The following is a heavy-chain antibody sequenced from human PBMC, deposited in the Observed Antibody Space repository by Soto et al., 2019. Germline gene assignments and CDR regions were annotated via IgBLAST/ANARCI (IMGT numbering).Heavy chain of an antibody. CDR2: IRYDGSDE. V-gene: IGHV3-33*08. Sequence: QVQLVESGGGVVQPGGSLRLSCAASASIFKGHGMHWVRQAPGKGLEWVAIIRYDGSDEHYGDSVEGRFTISRDNSKNMSYLQLNSQRAEDTAVYYCARDGVGATTFFGFLDYWGQATLVTVSS. CDR1: ASIFKGHG. J-gene: IGHJ4*02. CDR3: ARDGVGATTFFGFLDY. D-gene: IGHD1-26*01.